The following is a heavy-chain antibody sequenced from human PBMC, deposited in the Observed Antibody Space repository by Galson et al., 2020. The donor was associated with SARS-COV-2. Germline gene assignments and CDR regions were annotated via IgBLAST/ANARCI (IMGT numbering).Heavy chain of an antibody. CDR2: ISYDGSNT. Sequence: TGRSMRLSCAASALTFSSYAMHWVSHAPGKGLEWVAVISYDGSNTYYADSVTGRFTISRDNSKHTLYLQMNSLRAEDTAVYYCAKGNLGYCTNGVGYPGHWGQGTLVTVSS. D-gene: IGHD2-8*01. V-gene: IGHV3-30-3*01. CDR1: ALTFSSYA. J-gene: IGHJ4*02. CDR3: AKGNLGYCTNGVGYPGH.